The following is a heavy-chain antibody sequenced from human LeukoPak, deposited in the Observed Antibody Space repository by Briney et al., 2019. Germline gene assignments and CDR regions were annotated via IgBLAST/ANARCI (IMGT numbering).Heavy chain of an antibody. CDR3: AADLNYYDSSGSGDY. J-gene: IGHJ4*02. Sequence: GTSVTVSCTASGFTFTISAMQWVRQARGQRLEWIGWIVVGSGNTNYAQKFQERVTITRDMSTSTAYMELTSLRSEDTAVYYCAADLNYYDSSGSGDYWGQGTLVTVSS. D-gene: IGHD3-22*01. CDR1: GFTFTISA. V-gene: IGHV1-58*02. CDR2: IVVGSGNT.